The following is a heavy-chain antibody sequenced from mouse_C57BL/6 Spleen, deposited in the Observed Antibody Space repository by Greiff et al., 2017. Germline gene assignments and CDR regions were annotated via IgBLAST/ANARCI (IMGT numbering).Heavy chain of an antibody. CDR1: GYTFTDYE. Sequence: QVQLKQSGAELVRPGASVTLSCKASGYTFTDYEMHWVKQTPVHGLEWIGAIDPETGGTAYNQKFKGKAILTADKSSSTAYMELRSLTSDDSAVYYCTTYGNYAFAYWGQGTLVTVSA. CDR2: IDPETGGT. V-gene: IGHV1-15*01. J-gene: IGHJ3*01. D-gene: IGHD2-1*01. CDR3: TTYGNYAFAY.